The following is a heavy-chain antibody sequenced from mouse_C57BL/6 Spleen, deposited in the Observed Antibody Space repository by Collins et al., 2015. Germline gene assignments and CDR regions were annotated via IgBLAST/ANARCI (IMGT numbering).Heavy chain of an antibody. CDR3: TSYYV. CDR1: GFNIKDDY. D-gene: IGHD1-1*01. J-gene: IGHJ1*03. V-gene: IGHV14-4*01. CDR2: IDPENGDT. Sequence: EVQLLQSGAELVRPGASVKLSCTPSGFNIKDDYMHWVNQRPEQGLEWIGWIDPENGDTEYALKFQGKATITTDTSSNTAYLQLSSLTSEDTAVYYCTSYYVWGTGTTVTVSS.